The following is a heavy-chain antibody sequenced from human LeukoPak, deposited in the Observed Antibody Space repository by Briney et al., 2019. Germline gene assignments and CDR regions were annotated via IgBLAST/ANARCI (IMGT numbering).Heavy chain of an antibody. CDR3: ASSGTGDNWNDVYYYGMDV. V-gene: IGHV3-21*01. CDR1: GFTFSSYS. Sequence: PGRSLRLSCAASGFTFSSYSMNWVRQAPGKGLEWVSSISSSSSYIYYADSVKGRFTISRDNAKNSLYLQMNSLRAEDTAVYYCASSGTGDNWNDVYYYGMDVWGQGTTVTVSS. D-gene: IGHD1-1*01. J-gene: IGHJ6*02. CDR2: ISSSSSYI.